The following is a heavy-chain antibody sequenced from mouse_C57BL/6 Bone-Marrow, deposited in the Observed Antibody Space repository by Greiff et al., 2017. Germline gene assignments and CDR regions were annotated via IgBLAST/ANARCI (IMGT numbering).Heavy chain of an antibody. Sequence: EVKLLESGGGLVQPGGSMKLSCAASGFTFSDAWMDWVRQSPEKGLEWVAEIRHKANNHATYYAESVKGRFTISRDESKSSVYLQMTSLRAEATGIYDCYAHAWSLDVWGTGTTVTVSS. CDR1: GFTFSDAW. CDR3: YAHAWSLDV. V-gene: IGHV6-6*01. J-gene: IGHJ1*03. CDR2: IRHKANNHAT. D-gene: IGHD6-5*01.